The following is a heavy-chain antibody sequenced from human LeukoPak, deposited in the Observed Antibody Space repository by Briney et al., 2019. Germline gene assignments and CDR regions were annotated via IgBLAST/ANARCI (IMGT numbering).Heavy chain of an antibody. D-gene: IGHD6-13*01. CDR3: AREGVAAAGIGDY. CDR2: ISYDGSNK. J-gene: IGHJ3*01. V-gene: IGHV3-30-3*01. CDR1: GFTFSSYA. Sequence: GGSLRLSCAASGFTFSSYAMHWVRQAPCKGLEWVAVISYDGSNKYYADSVKGRFTISRDNSKNTLYLQMNSLRAEDTAVYYCAREGVAAAGIGDYWGQGTMVTVYS.